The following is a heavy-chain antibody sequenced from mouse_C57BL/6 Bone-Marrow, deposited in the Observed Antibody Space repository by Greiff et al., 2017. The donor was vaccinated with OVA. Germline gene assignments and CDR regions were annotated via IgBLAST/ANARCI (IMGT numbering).Heavy chain of an antibody. Sequence: DVQLVESGGGLVKPGGSLKLSCAASGFTFSDYGMHWVRQAPEKGLEWVAYISSGSSTIYYADTVKGRFTISRDNAKNTLFLQMTSLRSEDTAMYYCASGYDYDGAYWGQGTLVTVSA. CDR2: ISSGSSTI. D-gene: IGHD2-4*01. CDR1: GFTFSDYG. V-gene: IGHV5-17*01. J-gene: IGHJ3*01. CDR3: ASGYDYDGAY.